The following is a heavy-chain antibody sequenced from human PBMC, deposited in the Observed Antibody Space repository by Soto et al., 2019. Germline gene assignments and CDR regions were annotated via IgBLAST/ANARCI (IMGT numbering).Heavy chain of an antibody. CDR3: ATTFGYNSGWYRFGY. J-gene: IGHJ4*02. CDR1: GGSISSGDYY. CDR2: IYSSGTT. V-gene: IGHV4-30-4*01. D-gene: IGHD6-19*01. Sequence: SETLSLTCTVSGGSISSGDYYWSWIRQPPGKGLEWIGYIYSSGTTYYNPSLKSRVTISVDTSKNQFSLKLTSVTAAGTAVYYCATTFGYNSGWYRFGYWGQGTLVTVSS.